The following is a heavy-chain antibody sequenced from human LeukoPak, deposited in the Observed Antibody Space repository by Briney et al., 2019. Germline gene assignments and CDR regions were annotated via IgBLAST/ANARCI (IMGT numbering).Heavy chain of an antibody. V-gene: IGHV3-48*03. Sequence: PGGSLRLSCAASGFTFSSYEMNWVRQAPGKGLEWVSYISSSGSTIYYADSVKGRFTISRDNAKNSLYLQMNSLRAEDTAVYYCARDKMVRGAIPSQYYYYMDVWGKGTTVTISS. CDR2: ISSSGSTI. CDR1: GFTFSSYE. D-gene: IGHD3-10*01. CDR3: ARDKMVRGAIPSQYYYYMDV. J-gene: IGHJ6*03.